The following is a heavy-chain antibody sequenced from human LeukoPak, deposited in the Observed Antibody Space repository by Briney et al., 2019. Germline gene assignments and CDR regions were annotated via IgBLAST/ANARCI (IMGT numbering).Heavy chain of an antibody. V-gene: IGHV4-59*01. CDR2: IYYSGST. J-gene: IGHJ6*03. CDR1: GGSISSYY. CDR3: ARDPGGIVGMDV. D-gene: IGHD1-26*01. Sequence: KPSETLSLTCTVSGGSISSYYWSWIRQPPGKGLEWIGYIYYSGSTNYNPSLKSRVTTSVDTSKNQFSLKLSSVTAADTAVYYCARDPGGIVGMDVWGKGTTVTISS.